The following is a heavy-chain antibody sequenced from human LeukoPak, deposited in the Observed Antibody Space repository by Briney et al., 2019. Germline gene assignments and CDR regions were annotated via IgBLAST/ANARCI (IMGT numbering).Heavy chain of an antibody. V-gene: IGHV1-2*02. CDR2: INPNSGGT. D-gene: IGHD3-22*01. CDR3: ARDYVDYYDSSGYYSTGSDY. Sequence: ASVKVSCKASGYTFTGYYMHWARQAPGQGLEWMGWINPNSGGTNYAQKLQGRVTMTRDTSISTAYMELSRLRSDDTAVYYCARDYVDYYDSSGYYSTGSDYWGQGTLVTVSS. J-gene: IGHJ4*02. CDR1: GYTFTGYY.